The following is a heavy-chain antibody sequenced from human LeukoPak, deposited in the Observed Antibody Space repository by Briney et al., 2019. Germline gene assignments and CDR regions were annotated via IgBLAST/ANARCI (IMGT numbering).Heavy chain of an antibody. J-gene: IGHJ4*02. CDR1: GFTGRSYT. CDR3: AKEGCHLFFNYFDY. V-gene: IGHV3-23*01. D-gene: IGHD2-2*01. Sequence: PGGSLRLSRAASGFTGRSYTLSWVRQAPGKGLELVSGFSGSAGTTKYADSVKGRFTISRDESRNSVYLQMNSLRPEDTAVYFCAKEGCHLFFNYFDYWGQGTLVTVSS. CDR2: FSGSAGTT.